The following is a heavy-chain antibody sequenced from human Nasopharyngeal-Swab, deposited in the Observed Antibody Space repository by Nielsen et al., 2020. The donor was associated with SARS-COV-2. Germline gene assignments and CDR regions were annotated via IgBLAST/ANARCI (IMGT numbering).Heavy chain of an antibody. J-gene: IGHJ2*01. V-gene: IGHV4-39*01. CDR2: IYYSGST. Sequence: SETLSLTCTVSGGSISSSSYYWGWIRQPPGTGLEWIGSIYYSGSTYYNPSLKSRVTISVDTSKNQFSLKLSSVTAADTAVYYCAEKIGYSSSWYSYWYFDLWGRGTLVTVSS. D-gene: IGHD6-13*01. CDR3: AEKIGYSSSWYSYWYFDL. CDR1: GGSISSSSYY.